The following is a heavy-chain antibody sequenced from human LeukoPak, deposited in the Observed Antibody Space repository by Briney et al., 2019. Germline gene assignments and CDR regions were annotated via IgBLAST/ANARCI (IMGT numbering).Heavy chain of an antibody. CDR3: ASLNNDDY. D-gene: IGHD1-1*01. J-gene: IGHJ4*02. CDR1: GFTFSNYW. V-gene: IGHV3-7*01. Sequence: GGSLRLSCAASGFTFSNYWMSWVRQAPGKGLEWVANIKNDGSKKYYVDSVKGRFTISRDNAKNSLYLQMNSLRVEDTAVYYCASLNNDDYWGRGTLVTVPS. CDR2: IKNDGSKK.